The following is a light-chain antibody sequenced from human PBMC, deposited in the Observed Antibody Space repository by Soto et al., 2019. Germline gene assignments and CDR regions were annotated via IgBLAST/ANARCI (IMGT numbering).Light chain of an antibody. J-gene: IGLJ3*02. CDR2: EVT. Sequence: QSVLTQPPSASGSPGQSVTISCTGTSSDVGGYNYVSWYQQYPGRAPKLMIYEVTKRPSGVPDRFSGSKSGNTAYLTVSGRQAEDEADYYCSSYAASNNFYFVFGGGTKVTVL. CDR1: SSDVGGYNY. CDR3: SSYAASNNFYFV. V-gene: IGLV2-8*01.